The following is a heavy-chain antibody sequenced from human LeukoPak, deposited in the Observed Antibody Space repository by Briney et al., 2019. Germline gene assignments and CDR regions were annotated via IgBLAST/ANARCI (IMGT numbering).Heavy chain of an antibody. D-gene: IGHD2-15*01. Sequence: SETLSVTCTVSGGFISSSNYYWGWIRQPPGKGLEWIGDIYYSGSTYYNPSLKRRVTISIDTSKNQFSLKLSSVTAADTAVYYCARCLAGVIDYWGQGTLVTVSS. CDR1: GGFISSSNYY. CDR2: IYYSGST. CDR3: ARCLAGVIDY. J-gene: IGHJ4*02. V-gene: IGHV4-39*01.